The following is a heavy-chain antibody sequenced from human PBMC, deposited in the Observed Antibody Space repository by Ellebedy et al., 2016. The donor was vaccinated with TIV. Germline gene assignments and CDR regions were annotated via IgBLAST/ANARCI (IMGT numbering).Heavy chain of an antibody. CDR1: GFTLSRYW. J-gene: IGHJ5*02. CDR3: ARVPESQWVTWFDP. Sequence: GGSLRLSCAASGFTLSRYWMHWVRQPPGKGLVWVSRINSDGSSTTYADSVKGRFTISRDNAKNTLYLQMNSLRAEDTAVYFCARVPESQWVTWFDPWGQGTLVTVSS. D-gene: IGHD6-19*01. CDR2: INSDGSST. V-gene: IGHV3-74*01.